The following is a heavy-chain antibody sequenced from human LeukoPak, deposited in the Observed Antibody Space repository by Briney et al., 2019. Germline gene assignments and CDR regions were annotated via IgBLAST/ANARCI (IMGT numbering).Heavy chain of an antibody. J-gene: IGHJ3*02. V-gene: IGHV1-2*02. D-gene: IGHD6-6*01. CDR3: ARDRNSGWSLDI. Sequence: SSVTVSCKASGYTFTGYYIHWVRQAPGQGLEWMGWIYPYSGDTNYAQNFQGRVTMTRDTSISTAYMELSSLKSDDTAVYYCARDRNSGWSLDIWGQGTMLTVSS. CDR1: GYTFTGYY. CDR2: IYPYSGDT.